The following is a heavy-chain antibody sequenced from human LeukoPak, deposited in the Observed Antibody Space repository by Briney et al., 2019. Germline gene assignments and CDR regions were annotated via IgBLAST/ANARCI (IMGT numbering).Heavy chain of an antibody. CDR1: GGSISGDYSY. CDR3: ARRMRGYDSSGYYLDY. Sequence: PSETLSLTCNVSGGSISGDYSYWSWIRQPPGKGLEWIGYIYYTGSTNYNPSLKSGVTISVDTSKNQFSLKLSSVTAADTAVYYCARRMRGYDSSGYYLDYWGQGTLVTVSS. CDR2: IYYTGST. V-gene: IGHV4-61*01. D-gene: IGHD3-22*01. J-gene: IGHJ4*02.